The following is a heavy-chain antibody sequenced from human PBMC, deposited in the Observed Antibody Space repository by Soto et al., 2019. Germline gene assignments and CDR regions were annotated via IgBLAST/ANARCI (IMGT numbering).Heavy chain of an antibody. CDR2: INPILGIA. CDR3: ARDTLVGATPDY. Sequence: GASVKVSCKASGDTFNFYTINWVRQAPGQGLEWMGGINPILGIANYAQKFQGRVTITADKSTSTAYMELSSLRSEDTAVYYCARDTLVGATPDYWGQGTLVTVS. CDR1: GDTFNFYT. V-gene: IGHV1-69*10. J-gene: IGHJ4*02. D-gene: IGHD1-26*01.